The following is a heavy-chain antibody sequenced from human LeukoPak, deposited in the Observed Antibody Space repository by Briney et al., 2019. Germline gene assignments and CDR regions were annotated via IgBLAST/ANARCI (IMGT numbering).Heavy chain of an antibody. D-gene: IGHD2/OR15-2a*01. CDR3: ARDVSYYYYMDV. Sequence: GGSLRLSCAASGFTFSSYWMSWVRQAPGKGLGWVANIRQDGSEKYYVDSVKGRFSISRDNAKNSLYPQMNSLRAEDTAVYYCARDVSYYYYMDVWGKGTTVTVSS. CDR1: GFTFSSYW. J-gene: IGHJ6*03. V-gene: IGHV3-7*01. CDR2: IRQDGSEK.